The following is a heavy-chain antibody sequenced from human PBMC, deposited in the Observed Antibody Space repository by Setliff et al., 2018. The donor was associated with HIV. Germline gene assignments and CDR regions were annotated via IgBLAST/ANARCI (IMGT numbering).Heavy chain of an antibody. CDR2: IFHSGTT. CDR1: GSSMTGRYI. Sequence: SETLSLTCIVSGSSMTGRYIWGWFRQPPGKGLQWIGNIFHSGTTRYNVSLESRLTMSVDTSKNQFSLSLISMTAADSAVYFCARLGDNSDWRSNYFFYYFDVWGKGTTVTVSS. CDR3: ARLGDNSDWRSNYFFYYFDV. V-gene: IGHV4-38-2*02. J-gene: IGHJ6*03. D-gene: IGHD3-22*01.